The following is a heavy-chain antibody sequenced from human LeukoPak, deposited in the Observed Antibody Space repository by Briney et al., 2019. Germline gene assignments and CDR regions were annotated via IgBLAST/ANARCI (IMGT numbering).Heavy chain of an antibody. CDR3: TTAATEQWLPGFDY. Sequence: PGGSLRLSCAASGFTFSDAWMSWVRQAPGKGLEWVGRIKTKTAGGTTDYAAPVKGRFTISRDDSENTLNLQMNSLKIEDTAVYYCTTAATEQWLPGFDYWGQGTLVTVSS. J-gene: IGHJ4*02. CDR2: IKTKTAGGTT. V-gene: IGHV3-15*01. D-gene: IGHD6-19*01. CDR1: GFTFSDAW.